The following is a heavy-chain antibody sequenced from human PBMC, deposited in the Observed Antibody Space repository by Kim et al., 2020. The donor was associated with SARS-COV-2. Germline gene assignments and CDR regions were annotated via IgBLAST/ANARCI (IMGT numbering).Heavy chain of an antibody. Sequence: GGSLRLSCAASGFTFSSYSMNWVRQAPGKGLEWVSSISSSSSYIYYADSVKGRFTISRDNAKNSLYLQMNSLRAEDTAVYYCARVFGRGYEPNAFDIWGQGTMVTVSS. J-gene: IGHJ3*02. CDR3: ARVFGRGYEPNAFDI. CDR2: ISSSSSYI. D-gene: IGHD3-3*01. CDR1: GFTFSSYS. V-gene: IGHV3-21*01.